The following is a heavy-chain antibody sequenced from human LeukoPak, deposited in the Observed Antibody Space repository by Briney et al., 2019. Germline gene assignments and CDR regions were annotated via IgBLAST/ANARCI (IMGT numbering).Heavy chain of an antibody. V-gene: IGHV4-59*01. CDR2: INYSGST. Sequence: PSETLSLTCTVSGGSISSYYWSWIRQPPGKGLEWIGNINYSGSTNYNPSLKSRVTISVDTSKNQFSLKLSSVTAADTAVYYCAREGYYDSSGYLTKAFDIWGQGTMVTVSS. J-gene: IGHJ3*02. D-gene: IGHD3-22*01. CDR3: AREGYYDSSGYLTKAFDI. CDR1: GGSISSYY.